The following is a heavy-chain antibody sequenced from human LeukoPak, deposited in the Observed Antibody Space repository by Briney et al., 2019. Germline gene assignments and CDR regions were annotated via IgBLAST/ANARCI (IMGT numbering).Heavy chain of an antibody. Sequence: GASVKVSCKASGYTFTGYHIHWVRQAPGQGLEWMGWINPNNGGTNYAQKFQGRVTMTRDTSISTAYMELSSLRSDDTAVFYCARDYSSSPGDYWGQGTLVTVSS. D-gene: IGHD6-19*01. CDR3: ARDYSSSPGDY. J-gene: IGHJ4*02. CDR2: INPNNGGT. V-gene: IGHV1-2*02. CDR1: GYTFTGYH.